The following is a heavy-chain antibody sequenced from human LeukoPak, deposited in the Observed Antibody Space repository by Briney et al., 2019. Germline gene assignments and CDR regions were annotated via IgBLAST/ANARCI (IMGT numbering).Heavy chain of an antibody. J-gene: IGHJ4*02. CDR1: GGSFSGYY. Sequence: SETLSLTCAVYGGSFSGYYWSWIRQPPGKGLEWIGEINHGGSTNYNPSLKSRVTISVDTSKNQFSLKLSSVTAADTAVYYCARRLGYYYDSSTPFDYWGQGTLVTVSS. CDR3: ARRLGYYYDSSTPFDY. CDR2: INHGGST. D-gene: IGHD3-22*01. V-gene: IGHV4-34*01.